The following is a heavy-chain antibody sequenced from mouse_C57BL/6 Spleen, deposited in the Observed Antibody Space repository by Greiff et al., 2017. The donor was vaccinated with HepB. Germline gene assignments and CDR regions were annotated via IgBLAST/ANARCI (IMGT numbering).Heavy chain of an antibody. CDR3: ARKKGGGYYVDWYFDV. V-gene: IGHV1-26*01. D-gene: IGHD2-3*01. CDR2: INPNNGGT. CDR1: GYTFTDYY. Sequence: EVKLQQSGPELVKPGASVKISCKASGYTFTDYYMNWVKQSHGKSLEWIGDINPNNGGTSYNQKFKGKATLTVDKSSSTAYMELRSLTSEDSAVYYCARKKGGGYYVDWYFDVWGTGTTVTVSS. J-gene: IGHJ1*03.